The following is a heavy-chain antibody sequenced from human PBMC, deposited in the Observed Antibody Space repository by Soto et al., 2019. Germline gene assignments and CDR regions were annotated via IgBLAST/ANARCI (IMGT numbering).Heavy chain of an antibody. Sequence: GGSMSLSCAASGFTFNTYWVHWVRQNPGKGLVWVSRIKSDGSSTSYADYVKGRFTISRDHAKSTLYLKMNSLSAEDTAVYYFARGYFGSGSHYTPFASWGKGTQVPVSS. CDR2: IKSDGSST. V-gene: IGHV3-74*01. J-gene: IGHJ4*02. CDR1: GFTFNTYW. CDR3: ARGYFGSGSHYTPFAS. D-gene: IGHD3-10*01.